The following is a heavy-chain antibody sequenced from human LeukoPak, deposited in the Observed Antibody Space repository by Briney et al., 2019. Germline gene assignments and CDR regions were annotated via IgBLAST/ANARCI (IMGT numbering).Heavy chain of an antibody. CDR3: ARHYPGGDYFIDY. J-gene: IGHJ4*02. CDR1: GYSFTSYW. D-gene: IGHD4-17*01. CDR2: IYPDDSET. V-gene: IGHV5-51*01. Sequence: PGESLKISCKGSGYSFTSYWIGWVRQMPGKGLEWVGIIYPDDSETRYSPSFQDQVTISADKSISIAYLQWSSLKASDTAMYYCARHYPGGDYFIDYWGQGTLVTVSS.